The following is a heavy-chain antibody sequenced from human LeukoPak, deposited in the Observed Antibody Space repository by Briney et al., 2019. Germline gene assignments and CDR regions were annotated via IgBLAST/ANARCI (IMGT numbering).Heavy chain of an antibody. D-gene: IGHD3-10*01. CDR1: GGSISSYY. CDR3: AGSGSYYLYYYYYYMDV. J-gene: IGHJ6*03. Sequence: SETLSLTCTASGGSISSYYWSWIRQPPGKGLEWIGYIYYSGSTNYNPSLKSRVTISVDTSKNQFSLKLSSVTAADTAVYYCAGSGSYYLYYYYYYMDVWGKGTTVTVSS. V-gene: IGHV4-59*01. CDR2: IYYSGST.